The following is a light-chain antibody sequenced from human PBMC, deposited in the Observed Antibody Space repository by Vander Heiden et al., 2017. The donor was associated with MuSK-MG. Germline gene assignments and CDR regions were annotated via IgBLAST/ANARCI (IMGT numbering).Light chain of an antibody. Sequence: IVLTQSPDTLSLSPGARATLSCRASPSVSSYLAWYQQKPGQAPRLLIYDASNRATGIPARFRGSGSGTDLTLTISSLETEDFAVYHCQERSNWPPRFTFGQGTRLEIK. CDR3: QERSNWPPRFT. CDR1: PSVSSY. V-gene: IGKV3-11*01. CDR2: DAS. J-gene: IGKJ5*01.